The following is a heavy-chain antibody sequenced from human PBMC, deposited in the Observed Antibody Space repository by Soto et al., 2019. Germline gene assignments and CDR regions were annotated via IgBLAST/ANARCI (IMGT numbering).Heavy chain of an antibody. CDR3: ARMSYFYDKWYFDL. D-gene: IGHD3-22*01. J-gene: IGHJ2*01. CDR2: VYYSGST. V-gene: IGHV4-30-4*01. Sequence: PSETLSLTCTVSGASINNNDYYWSWIRQTPGKGLEWIGYVYYSGSTDYIPSLKSRLSMSIDKSQNQFTLKRNSVTAADTATYYCARMSYFYDKWYFDLWGRGTLVTVSS. CDR1: GASINNNDYY.